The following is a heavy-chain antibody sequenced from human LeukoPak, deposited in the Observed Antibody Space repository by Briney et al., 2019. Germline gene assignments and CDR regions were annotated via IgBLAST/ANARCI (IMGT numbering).Heavy chain of an antibody. J-gene: IGHJ4*02. CDR2: INHSGST. CDR3: ARGSSGSALGV. CDR1: GGSFSGYY. V-gene: IGHV4-34*01. Sequence: PSETLSLTCAVYGGSFSGYYWSWIRQPPGKGLEWIGEINHSGSTNYNPSLKSRVTISVDTSKNQFSLKLSSVTAADTAVYYCARGSSGSALGVWGEGTLVTVSS. D-gene: IGHD3-10*01.